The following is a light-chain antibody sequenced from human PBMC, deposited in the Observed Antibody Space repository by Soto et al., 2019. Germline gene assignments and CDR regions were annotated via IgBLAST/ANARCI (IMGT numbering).Light chain of an antibody. CDR3: MQSTQFPRT. CDR1: QSLVPIDGNTY. Sequence: VLTQTPLPSPVTPGRPASISCRSGQSLVPIDGNTYWSWLHQRPGLPPRLLIYKVSKRFSGVPDRFSGSGAGTDFTLHISRVEAEDVGVYYCMQSTQFPRTFGQGTKVEIK. V-gene: IGKV2-24*01. J-gene: IGKJ1*01. CDR2: KVS.